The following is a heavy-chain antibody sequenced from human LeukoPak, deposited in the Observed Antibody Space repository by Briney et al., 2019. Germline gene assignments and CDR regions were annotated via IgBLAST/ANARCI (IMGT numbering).Heavy chain of an antibody. D-gene: IGHD2/OR15-2a*01. CDR2: IKQDGSET. Sequence: GGSLRLSCAASGFTFSNYWMSWVRQAPGKGLEWVANIKQDGSETYCVDSVTGRFTISRDNAKNSLSLQMNSLRAEDTAVYYCAREGNRRSFDYWGQGTLVTVSS. CDR1: GFTFSNYW. V-gene: IGHV3-7*01. J-gene: IGHJ4*02. CDR3: AREGNRRSFDY.